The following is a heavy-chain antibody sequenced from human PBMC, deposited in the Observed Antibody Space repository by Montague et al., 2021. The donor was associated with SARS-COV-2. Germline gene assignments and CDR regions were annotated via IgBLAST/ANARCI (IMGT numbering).Heavy chain of an antibody. CDR3: AHKLYGINRRWFDP. D-gene: IGHD1-14*01. Sequence: PALVKPTQTLTLTCTFSGFSLTTRGVGVGWIRQPPGKALEWLAPIYWDDAKHYSPSLKSSLTITKDTSKNQVVLTMTNMDPVDTATYYCAHKLYGINRRWFDPWGQGTLVTVSS. CDR1: GFSLTTRGVG. J-gene: IGHJ5*02. V-gene: IGHV2-5*02. CDR2: IYWDDAK.